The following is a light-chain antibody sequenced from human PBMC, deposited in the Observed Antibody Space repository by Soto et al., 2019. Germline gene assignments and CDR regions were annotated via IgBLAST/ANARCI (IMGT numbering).Light chain of an antibody. CDR3: QQYGSSPIT. J-gene: IGKJ5*01. V-gene: IGKV3-20*01. CDR1: QSVRSNS. Sequence: ENVLTQSPGTLSLSPGERATLSCRASQSVRSNSVAWYQQKPGQAPRLLISGASSRATGIPDRFSGSGSGTDFTLTISRLEPEDFALYYCQQYGSSPITFGQGTRLEIK. CDR2: GAS.